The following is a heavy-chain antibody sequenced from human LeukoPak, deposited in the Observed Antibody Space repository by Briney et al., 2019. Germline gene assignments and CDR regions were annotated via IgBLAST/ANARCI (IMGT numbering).Heavy chain of an antibody. CDR2: ISSSSSYI. V-gene: IGHV3-21*01. Sequence: GGSLRLSCAASGFTFSSYSMNWVRQAPGKGLEWVSSISSSSSYIYYADSVKGRFTISRDNAKNSLYLQMNSLRAEDTAVYYCVRRIVATKHFDYWGQGTLVTVSS. J-gene: IGHJ4*02. CDR3: VRRIVATKHFDY. D-gene: IGHD5-12*01. CDR1: GFTFSSYS.